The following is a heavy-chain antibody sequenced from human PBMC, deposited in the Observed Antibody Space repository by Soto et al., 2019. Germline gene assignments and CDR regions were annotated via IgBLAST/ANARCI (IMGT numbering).Heavy chain of an antibody. J-gene: IGHJ4*02. CDR1: GNAFTIYG. D-gene: IGHD1-1*01. Sequence: QVHLVQSGAEVKKPGASVKVSCKGSGNAFTIYGITWVRQAPGQGLEWMGWISAHNGNTNYAQKLQGRVTVTRDTSTSTAYMELRSLRSDDTAVYYCARGRYGDYWGQGALVTVSS. V-gene: IGHV1-18*01. CDR2: ISAHNGNT. CDR3: ARGRYGDY.